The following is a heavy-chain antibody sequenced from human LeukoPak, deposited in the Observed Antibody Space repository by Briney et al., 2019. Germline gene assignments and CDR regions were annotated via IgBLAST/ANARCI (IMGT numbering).Heavy chain of an antibody. Sequence: GGSLRLSCAASGFTFSSYAMSWVRQAPGKGLEWVSAISGSGGSTNNADSVKGRFTISRDNSKNTLFLQMNSLRAEGTAVYYCAKGYCSSFTCYSRFDPWGQGTLVTVSS. J-gene: IGHJ5*02. D-gene: IGHD2-2*02. CDR3: AKGYCSSFTCYSRFDP. V-gene: IGHV3-23*01. CDR1: GFTFSSYA. CDR2: ISGSGGST.